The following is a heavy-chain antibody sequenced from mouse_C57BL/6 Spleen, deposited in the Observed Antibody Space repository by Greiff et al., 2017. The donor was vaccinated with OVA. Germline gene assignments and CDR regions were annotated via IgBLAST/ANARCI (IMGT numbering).Heavy chain of an antibody. CDR3: ASHPRNPFAY. CDR1: GYTFTDYY. Sequence: VQLQQSGAELVKPGASVKISCKASGYTFTDYYINWVKQRPGQGLVWIGKIGPGSGSTYYNEKFKGKATLTADNSSSTAYMQLSSLTSEDSAVYICASHPRNPFAYWGQGTLVTVSA. V-gene: IGHV1-77*01. CDR2: IGPGSGST. D-gene: IGHD2-10*02. J-gene: IGHJ3*01.